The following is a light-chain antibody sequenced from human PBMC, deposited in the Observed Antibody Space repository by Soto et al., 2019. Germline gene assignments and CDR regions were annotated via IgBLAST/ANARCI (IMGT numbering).Light chain of an antibody. CDR1: SSDVGAYNF. Sequence: QSALTQPASVSGSPGESITISCTGTSSDVGAYNFVSWYQQDPGKAPKLMIYDVSSRPSGVSNRFSGSKSGHTASLTISGLQAEDEADYYCSSYTSSSTYVFGTWTKPTVL. J-gene: IGLJ1*01. V-gene: IGLV2-14*01. CDR3: SSYTSSSTYV. CDR2: DVS.